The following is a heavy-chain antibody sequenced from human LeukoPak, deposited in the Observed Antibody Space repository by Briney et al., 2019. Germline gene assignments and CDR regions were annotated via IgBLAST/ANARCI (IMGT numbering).Heavy chain of an antibody. Sequence: ASEKVSCKASGYTFTYHYIHLVRQAPGQGLEWMGIINPNNGNTNYAQRTQGRVTMTGDTSTSTVYMELSGLGSEDTAVYYCARESDVGKDFDCWGQGTLVTVSS. D-gene: IGHD1-1*01. CDR2: INPNNGNT. CDR1: GYTFTYHY. J-gene: IGHJ4*02. V-gene: IGHV1-46*01. CDR3: ARESDVGKDFDC.